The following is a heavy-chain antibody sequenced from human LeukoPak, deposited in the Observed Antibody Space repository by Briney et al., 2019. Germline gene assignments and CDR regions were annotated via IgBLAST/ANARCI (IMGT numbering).Heavy chain of an antibody. Sequence: VGSLRLSCAASGFTFSTYEMNWVRQAPGKGLEWVSYISSSGTVTYYADSVKGRFTISRDNAKKSLYLQMNSLRAEDTAVYYCAREPTIPYFDYWGQGTLVTVPS. CDR3: AREPTIPYFDY. CDR1: GFTFSTYE. CDR2: ISSSGTVT. D-gene: IGHD2-21*01. J-gene: IGHJ4*02. V-gene: IGHV3-48*03.